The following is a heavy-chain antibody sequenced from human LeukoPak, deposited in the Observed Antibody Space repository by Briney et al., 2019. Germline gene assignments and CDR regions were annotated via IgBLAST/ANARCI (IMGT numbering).Heavy chain of an antibody. CDR2: INPNSGGT. CDR1: GYTFTGYY. V-gene: IGHV1-2*02. J-gene: IGHJ5*02. Sequence: ASVKVSCKASGYTFTGYYMHWVRRAPGQGLEWMGWINPNSGGTNYAQKFQGRVTMTRDTSISTAYMELSRLRSDDTAVYYCARGVCSSTSCYGPRNWFDPWGQGTLVTVSS. CDR3: ARGVCSSTSCYGPRNWFDP. D-gene: IGHD2-2*01.